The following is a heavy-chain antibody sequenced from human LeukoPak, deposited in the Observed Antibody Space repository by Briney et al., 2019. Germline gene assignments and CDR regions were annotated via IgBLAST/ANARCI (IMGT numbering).Heavy chain of an antibody. CDR1: GFTVSSTY. D-gene: IGHD1-1*01. V-gene: IGHV3-53*01. CDR3: ARAPNWRFDY. J-gene: IGHJ4*02. CDR2: IYSDGST. Sequence: PGGSLRLSCAASGFTVSSTYMNWVRQAPGKGLEWVSVIYSDGSTYYAYSVKGRFTISRDDSKNTLYLQMNSLRAEDTAVYYCARAPNWRFDYWGQGTLVTVSS.